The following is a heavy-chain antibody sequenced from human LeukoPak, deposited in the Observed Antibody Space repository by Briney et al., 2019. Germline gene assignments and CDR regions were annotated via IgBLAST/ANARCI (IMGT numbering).Heavy chain of an antibody. D-gene: IGHD6-13*01. Sequence: SETLSLTCTVSGGSISSYYWSWIRQPAGKGLEWIGRVYSSGNTNYNPSLKSRVTMSVDTSRNQFSLRLTSVTAADTAVYYCARGSKGSSWPGGYFDLWGRGTLVTVSS. CDR1: GGSISSYY. J-gene: IGHJ2*01. V-gene: IGHV4-4*07. CDR2: VYSSGNT. CDR3: ARGSKGSSWPGGYFDL.